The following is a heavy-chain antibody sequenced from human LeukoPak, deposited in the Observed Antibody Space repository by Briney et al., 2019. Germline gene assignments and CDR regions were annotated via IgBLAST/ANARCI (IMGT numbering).Heavy chain of an antibody. CDR2: MSPNSGNT. V-gene: IGHV1-8*01. Sequence: GASVKISCKASGYTFTSYDINWMRQATGQGLEWMGWMSPNSGNTGYAQKFQGRVTMARDTSISTAYMELSSLRSEDTAVYYCASCVTGSPYYFDYWGQGTLVTVSS. J-gene: IGHJ4*02. D-gene: IGHD1-20*01. CDR1: GYTFTSYD. CDR3: ASCVTGSPYYFDY.